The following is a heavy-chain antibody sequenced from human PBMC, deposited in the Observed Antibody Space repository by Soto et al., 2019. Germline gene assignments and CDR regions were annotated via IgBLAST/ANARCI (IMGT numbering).Heavy chain of an antibody. Sequence: ASVKVSCKASGYTFTSYGISWVRQAPGQGLEWMGWISAYNGNTNYAQKLQGRVTMTTDTSTSTAYMELRSLRSDDTAVYYCARESGAAMATYYYYGMDVWGQGTTVTVSS. D-gene: IGHD5-18*01. CDR3: ARESGAAMATYYYYGMDV. V-gene: IGHV1-18*01. CDR2: ISAYNGNT. J-gene: IGHJ6*02. CDR1: GYTFTSYG.